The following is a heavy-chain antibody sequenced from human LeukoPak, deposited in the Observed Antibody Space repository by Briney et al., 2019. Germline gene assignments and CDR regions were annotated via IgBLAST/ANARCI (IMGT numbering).Heavy chain of an antibody. J-gene: IGHJ6*02. V-gene: IGHV3-23*01. CDR1: GFTFSSYA. CDR3: ARDRVAVAGTPLMYYYYGMDV. CDR2: IRGSGGST. D-gene: IGHD6-19*01. Sequence: GGSLRLSCAASGFTFSSYAMSWVRQAPGMGLEWVSAIRGSGGSTYYADSVKGRFTISRDNSKNTLYLQMNSLRAEDTAVYYCARDRVAVAGTPLMYYYYGMDVWGQGTTVTVSS.